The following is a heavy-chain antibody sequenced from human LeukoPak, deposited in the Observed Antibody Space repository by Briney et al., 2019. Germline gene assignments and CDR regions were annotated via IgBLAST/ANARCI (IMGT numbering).Heavy chain of an antibody. CDR2: IYYSGST. Sequence: SETLSLTCTVSGGSISSYYWSWIRQPPGKGLEWIGYIYYSGSTNYNPSLKSRVTISADTSKNQFSLKLSSVTAADTAVYYCARVGVSKWLVFNWFDPWGQGTLVTVSS. CDR1: GGSISSYY. V-gene: IGHV4-59*01. CDR3: ARVGVSKWLVFNWFDP. J-gene: IGHJ5*02. D-gene: IGHD6-19*01.